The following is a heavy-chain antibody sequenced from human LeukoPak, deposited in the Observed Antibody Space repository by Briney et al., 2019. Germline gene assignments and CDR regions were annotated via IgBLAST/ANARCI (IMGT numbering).Heavy chain of an antibody. CDR3: ARDPYSGNYGDYYYYYMDV. D-gene: IGHD1-26*01. J-gene: IGHJ6*03. V-gene: IGHV3-21*01. Sequence: GGSLRLSCAASGFTFSSYAMSWVRQAPGKGLEWVSSITSGSSYIYYADSVKGRFTISRDNAKSSLYLQMNSLRDEDTAVYYCARDPYSGNYGDYYYYYMDVWGKGTTVTISS. CDR2: ITSGSSYI. CDR1: GFTFSSYA.